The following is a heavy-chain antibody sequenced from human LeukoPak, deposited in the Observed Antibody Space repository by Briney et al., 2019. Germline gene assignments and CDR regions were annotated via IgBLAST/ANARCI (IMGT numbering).Heavy chain of an antibody. CDR2: IRTKAYGGTT. CDR1: GFTSGFTFGDYA. CDR3: TRTYYDSSGYLFDY. V-gene: IGHV3-49*04. D-gene: IGHD3-22*01. J-gene: IGHJ4*02. Sequence: GRSLRLSCTASGFTSGFTFGDYAMSWVRQAPGKGLEWEGFIRTKAYGGTTEYAASVKGRFTISRDGSKSIAYLQMNSLKTEDTAVYYCTRTYYDSSGYLFDYWGQGTLVTVSS.